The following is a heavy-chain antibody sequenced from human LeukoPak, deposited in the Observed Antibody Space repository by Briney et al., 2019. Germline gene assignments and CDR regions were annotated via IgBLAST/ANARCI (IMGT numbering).Heavy chain of an antibody. V-gene: IGHV7-4-1*02. J-gene: IGHJ4*02. Sequence: GASVKVSCKASGYTFTSYAMNWVRQAPGQGLEWMGWINTNTGNPTYAQGFTGRFVFSLDSSVSTAYLQISSLRAEDTAVYYCARGKASSGWYYFDYWGQGTRVTVSS. CDR1: GYTFTSYA. D-gene: IGHD6-19*01. CDR2: INTNTGNP. CDR3: ARGKASSGWYYFDY.